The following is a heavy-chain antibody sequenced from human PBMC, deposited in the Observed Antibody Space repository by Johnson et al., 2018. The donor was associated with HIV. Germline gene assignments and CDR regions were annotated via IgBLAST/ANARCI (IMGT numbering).Heavy chain of an antibody. D-gene: IGHD5-18*01. CDR3: TTDGYGGYRYGYGAVDS. CDR2: IRYDGSNK. CDR1: GFTFSSYG. Sequence: QVLLVESGGGVVQPGRSLRLSCAASGFTFSSYGMHWVRQAPGKGLEWVAFIRYDGSNKYYADSVKGRFTISRDNSKNTLYLQMNSLKTEDTAVYYCTTDGYGGYRYGYGAVDSWGQGTMVTVST. J-gene: IGHJ3*02. V-gene: IGHV3-33*08.